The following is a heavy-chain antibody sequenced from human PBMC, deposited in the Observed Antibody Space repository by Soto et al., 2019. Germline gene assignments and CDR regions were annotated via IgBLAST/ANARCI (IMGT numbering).Heavy chain of an antibody. J-gene: IGHJ4*02. CDR1: GCTFITYD. CDR2: MNPSNGNA. Sequence: ASVKVSCKASGCTFITYDIHWVRQATGQGLEWLGWMNPSNGNAGYAQKFQGRVTMTRNTSISTAYMDLSGLRSEDTAVYFCARRKERSGPHYFDSWGQGTLVTVSS. V-gene: IGHV1-8*01. D-gene: IGHD6-25*01. CDR3: ARRKERSGPHYFDS.